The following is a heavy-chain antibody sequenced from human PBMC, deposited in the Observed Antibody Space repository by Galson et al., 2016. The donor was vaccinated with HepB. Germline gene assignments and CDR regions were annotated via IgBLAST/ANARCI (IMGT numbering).Heavy chain of an antibody. CDR1: GDTLNNYA. CDR2: IIPVIGSA. Sequence: SVKVSCKASGDTLNNYAITWVRQAPGQGLEWMGRIIPVIGSANYAEKFQGRVNFTADKSTSTVYMDLGSLRSEDTAVYYCARDGGVSVVQEVVRRSRFYYFDHWGQGSLVTVSS. D-gene: IGHD3-10*01. J-gene: IGHJ4*02. CDR3: ARDGGVSVVQEVVRRSRFYYFDH. V-gene: IGHV1-69*04.